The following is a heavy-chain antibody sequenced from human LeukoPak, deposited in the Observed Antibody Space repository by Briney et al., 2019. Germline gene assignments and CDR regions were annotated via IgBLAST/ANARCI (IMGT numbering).Heavy chain of an antibody. CDR3: ARSGIAARPGYYYYMDV. D-gene: IGHD6-6*01. CDR2: INPDSGYT. V-gene: IGHV1-2*02. Sequence: GASVKVSCKASGGSFSSSVITWVRQAPGQGLEWMGWINPDSGYTNYAQKFQGRVTMTRDTSINTAYMELSRLRSDDTAVYYCARSGIAARPGYYYYMDVWGKGTTVTVSS. CDR1: GGSFSSSV. J-gene: IGHJ6*03.